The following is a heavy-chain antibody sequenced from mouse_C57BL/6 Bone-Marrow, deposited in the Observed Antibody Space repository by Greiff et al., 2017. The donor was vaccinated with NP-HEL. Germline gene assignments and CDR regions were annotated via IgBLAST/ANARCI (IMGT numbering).Heavy chain of an antibody. CDR2: IDPENGDT. D-gene: IGHD2-1*01. Sequence: EVQLQQSGAELVRPGASVKLSCTASGFNIKDDYMHWVKKRPEQGLEWIGWIDPENGDTEYASKFPGKATITADTSSNPAYRQLSSLTSEDTAVYYCTTERIYYGNPYNFDYWGQGTTLTVSS. J-gene: IGHJ2*01. V-gene: IGHV14-4*01. CDR3: TTERIYYGNPYNFDY. CDR1: GFNIKDDY.